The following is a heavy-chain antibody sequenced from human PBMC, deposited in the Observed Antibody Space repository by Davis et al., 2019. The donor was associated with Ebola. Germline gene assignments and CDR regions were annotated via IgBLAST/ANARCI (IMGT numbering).Heavy chain of an antibody. CDR3: ARGVGAVDY. V-gene: IGHV1-69*04. CDR1: GYTFTSYG. D-gene: IGHD1-26*01. Sequence: AASVKVSCKASGYTFTSYGISWVRQAPGQGLEWMGRIIPILGIANYAQKFQGRVTITADKSTSTAYMELSSLRSEDTAVYYCARGVGAVDYWGQGTLVTASS. CDR2: IIPILGIA. J-gene: IGHJ4*02.